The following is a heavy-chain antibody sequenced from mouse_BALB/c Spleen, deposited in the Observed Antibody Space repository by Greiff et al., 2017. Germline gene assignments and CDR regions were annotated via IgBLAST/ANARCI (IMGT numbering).Heavy chain of an antibody. D-gene: IGHD2-4*01. CDR2: ISDGGSYT. CDR1: GFTFSDYY. V-gene: IGHV5-4*02. CDR3: ARDHDYDLGFAY. J-gene: IGHJ3*01. Sequence: EVMLVESGGGLVKPGGSLKLSCAASGFTFSDYYMYWVRQTPEKRLEWVATISDGGSYTYYPDSVKGRFTISRDNAKNNLYLQMSSLTSEDTAMYYCARDHDYDLGFAYWGQGTLVTVSA.